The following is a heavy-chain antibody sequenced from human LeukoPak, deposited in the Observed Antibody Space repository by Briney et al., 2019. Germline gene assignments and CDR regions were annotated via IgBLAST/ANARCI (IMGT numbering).Heavy chain of an antibody. V-gene: IGHV3-53*01. CDR3: ARDHLGYSYGFDAFDI. CDR2: IYSSGST. J-gene: IGHJ3*02. CDR1: GFTVSSNY. D-gene: IGHD5-18*01. Sequence: PGGSLRLSCAASGFTVSSNYMNWVRQAPGKGLEWVSIIYSSGSTYYADSVKGRFTISRDKLKNTLYLQMNSLRAEDTAVYYCARDHLGYSYGFDAFDIWGQGTMVTVSS.